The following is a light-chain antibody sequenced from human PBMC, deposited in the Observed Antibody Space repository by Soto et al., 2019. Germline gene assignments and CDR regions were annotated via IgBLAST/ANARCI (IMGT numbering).Light chain of an antibody. CDR1: SSDVSDY. V-gene: IGLV2-14*01. CDR2: DVS. J-gene: IGLJ1*01. CDR3: SSYTSGNTYV. Sequence: QSALTQPASVSGSPGQSITISCTGISSDVSDYVSWYQQHPGKAPKLMIYDVSSRPSGVSNRFSGSKSANTASLTISGLQAEDEADYYCSSYTSGNTYVFGCGTKLTVL.